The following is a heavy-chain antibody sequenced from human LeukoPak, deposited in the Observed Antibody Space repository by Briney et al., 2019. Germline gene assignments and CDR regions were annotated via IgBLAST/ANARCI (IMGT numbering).Heavy chain of an antibody. CDR1: GFTFSSYA. CDR3: ARDLELSEVY. Sequence: GGSLRLSCAASGFTFSSYAMDWVRQAPGKGLEWVAVISYDGSNKYYADSVKGRFTISRDNSKNTLYLQMNSLRAEDTAVYYCARDLELSEVYWGQGTLVTVSS. J-gene: IGHJ4*02. V-gene: IGHV3-30-3*01. CDR2: ISYDGSNK. D-gene: IGHD2/OR15-2a*01.